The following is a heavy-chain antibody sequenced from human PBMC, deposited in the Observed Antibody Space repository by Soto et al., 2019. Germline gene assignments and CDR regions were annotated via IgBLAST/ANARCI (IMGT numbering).Heavy chain of an antibody. V-gene: IGHV3-30-3*01. Sequence: QVQLVESGGGVAQPGRSLRLSCAASGFTFSSYAMHWVRQAPGKGLEWLAVISYDGSNKYYADSVKGRFSISRDNSKNTLYLQRNSVRAADTSVYYCARDNGAVYYDSSCYYDCWGRRSLVTVAS. CDR3: ARDNGAVYYDSSCYYDC. J-gene: IGHJ4*02. CDR1: GFTFSSYA. D-gene: IGHD3-22*01. CDR2: ISYDGSNK.